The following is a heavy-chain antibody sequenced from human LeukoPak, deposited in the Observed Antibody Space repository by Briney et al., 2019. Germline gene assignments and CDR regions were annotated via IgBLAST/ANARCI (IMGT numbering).Heavy chain of an antibody. J-gene: IGHJ5*02. CDR1: GYSISSGYY. Sequence: SETLSLTCTVSGYSISSGYYWGWIRQPPGKGLEWIGSIYHSGSTYYNPSLKSRVTISVDTSKNQFSLKLSSVTAADTAVYYCARASAVAGKRRDPSWFDPWGQGTLVTVSS. D-gene: IGHD6-19*01. V-gene: IGHV4-38-2*02. CDR3: ARASAVAGKRRDPSWFDP. CDR2: IYHSGST.